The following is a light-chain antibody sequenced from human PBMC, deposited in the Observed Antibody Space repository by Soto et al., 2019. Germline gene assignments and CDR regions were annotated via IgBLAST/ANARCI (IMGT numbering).Light chain of an antibody. CDR2: IAS. CDR1: QDIRNE. V-gene: IGKV1-17*01. J-gene: IGKJ1*01. CDR3: LQHNDYPPT. Sequence: DIQMTQSPSSLSASVGDRVTITCRASQDIRNELGWFQQKPGKAPKRLIYIASSLQSGVPSRFSGSGSGTEXXLTXXSLQPEDYATYYCLQHNDYPPTFGQGTKVEI.